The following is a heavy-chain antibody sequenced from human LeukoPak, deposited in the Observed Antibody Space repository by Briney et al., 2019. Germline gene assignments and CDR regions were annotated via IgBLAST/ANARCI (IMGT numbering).Heavy chain of an antibody. V-gene: IGHV4-39*01. Sequence: SETLSLTCNVSGGSISSTSYYWDWIRQPPGKGLEWIGSSYYSGSTYYNPSLKSRVTISVDTSKNQFSLRLSSATAADTAVYYCARSNWNDPFDYWGQGTLVTVSS. CDR3: ARSNWNDPFDY. D-gene: IGHD1-20*01. CDR1: GGSISSTSYY. CDR2: SYYSGST. J-gene: IGHJ4*02.